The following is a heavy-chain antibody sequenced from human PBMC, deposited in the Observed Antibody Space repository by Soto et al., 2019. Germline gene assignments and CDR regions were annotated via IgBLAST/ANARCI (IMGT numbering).Heavy chain of an antibody. J-gene: IGHJ6*02. CDR1: GGFISSYY. V-gene: IGHV4-59*01. CDR3: AREGLTGTIGLYYYYGMDV. Sequence: QVKLQESGPGLVKPSETLSLTCTVSGGFISSYYWSWIRQPPGKGLEWIGYIYYSGSTNYNPSLKSRVTISVDTSKNQFSLKLSSVTAADTAVYYCAREGLTGTIGLYYYYGMDVWGQGTTVTVSS. D-gene: IGHD1-7*01. CDR2: IYYSGST.